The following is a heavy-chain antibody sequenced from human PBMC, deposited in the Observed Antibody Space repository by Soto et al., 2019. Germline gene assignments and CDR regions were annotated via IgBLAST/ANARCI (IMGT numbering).Heavy chain of an antibody. Sequence: EVQLLESGGGLVQPGGSLRLSCAASGFTFSSYAMSWVRQAPGKGLEWVSAISGSGGSTYYADSVKGRFTISRDNSKNTLYLQMNSLRAEDTAVYYCAKDSLYYRSSWYEVYYFDYWGQGTLVTVSS. CDR2: ISGSGGST. J-gene: IGHJ4*02. D-gene: IGHD6-13*01. V-gene: IGHV3-23*01. CDR3: AKDSLYYRSSWYEVYYFDY. CDR1: GFTFSSYA.